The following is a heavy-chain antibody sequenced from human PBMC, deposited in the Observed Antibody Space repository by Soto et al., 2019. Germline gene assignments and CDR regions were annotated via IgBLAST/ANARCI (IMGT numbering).Heavy chain of an antibody. V-gene: IGHV3-21*01. CDR1: GFAFSSYN. J-gene: IGHJ4*02. Sequence: GGSLRLSCEASGFAFSSYNMHWVRQAPGKGLEWVSSISGTSQYISYADSVKGRFTFSRDNAKNSLYLQMNSLRAEDTAVYYCARVGYSYGYHFNYWGQGALVTVSS. CDR2: ISGTSQYI. CDR3: ARVGYSYGYHFNY. D-gene: IGHD5-18*01.